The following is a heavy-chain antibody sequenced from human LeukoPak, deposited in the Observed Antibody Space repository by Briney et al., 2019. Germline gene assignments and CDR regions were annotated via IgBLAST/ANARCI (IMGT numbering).Heavy chain of an antibody. D-gene: IGHD4-23*01. V-gene: IGHV3-11*01. J-gene: IGHJ4*02. CDR3: AKDHGGNFYFFDY. Sequence: PGGSLRLSCAASGFTFSDYYMSWIRQAPGKGLEWVSYISSSGSTIYYADSVKGRFTISRDNAKNSLFLEMNSLRPDDTALYYCAKDHGGNFYFFDYWGRGTLVTVSS. CDR2: ISSSGSTI. CDR1: GFTFSDYY.